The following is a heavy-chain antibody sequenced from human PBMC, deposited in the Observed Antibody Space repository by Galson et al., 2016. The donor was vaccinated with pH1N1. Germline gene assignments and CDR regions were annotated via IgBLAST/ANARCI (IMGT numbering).Heavy chain of an antibody. CDR2: ISYAGSNK. J-gene: IGHJ4*02. V-gene: IGHV3-30*18. CDR1: GFTFSMYG. Sequence: SLRLSCAVSGFTFSMYGMHWARQAPGKGLEWVAVISYAGSNKYYTDSVKGRFTISRDNSKSTLYLQMNSLRADDTAVYYCAKDIVSGDYGDYGHFDYWGQGTLVTVSS. CDR3: AKDIVSGDYGDYGHFDY. D-gene: IGHD4-17*01.